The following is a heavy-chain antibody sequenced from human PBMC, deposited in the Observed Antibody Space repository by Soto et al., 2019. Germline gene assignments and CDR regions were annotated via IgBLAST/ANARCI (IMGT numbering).Heavy chain of an antibody. J-gene: IGHJ6*02. CDR1: GFAFSTYA. CDR3: AKVTKRAAAGRYEYYKYGMDV. Sequence: GGSLRLSCAAAGFAFSTYAMTWVRQAPGKCLEWVSVISGSGGSSYYAASVKGRFTISRDNSKNTLFLQMNGLRAEDTAVYYCAKVTKRAAAGRYEYYKYGMDVWGQGXTVTV. CDR2: ISGSGGSS. V-gene: IGHV3-23*01. D-gene: IGHD6-13*01.